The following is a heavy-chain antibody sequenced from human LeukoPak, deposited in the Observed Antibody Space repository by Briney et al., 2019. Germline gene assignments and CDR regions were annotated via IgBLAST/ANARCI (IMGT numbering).Heavy chain of an antibody. Sequence: KPSETLSLTCTVSGASISSYYWSWIRQPPGKGLEWIGDIYYSGSIKYNPSLKSRVTMSVDTSKNQFSLKLSSVTAADTAVYYCARDKEDSYFDIWGQGTMVTVSS. CDR3: ARDKEDSYFDI. D-gene: IGHD2-15*01. V-gene: IGHV4-59*01. CDR2: IYYSGSI. J-gene: IGHJ3*02. CDR1: GASISSYY.